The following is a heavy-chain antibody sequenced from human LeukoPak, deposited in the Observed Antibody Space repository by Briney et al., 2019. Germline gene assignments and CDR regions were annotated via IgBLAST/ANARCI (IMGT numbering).Heavy chain of an antibody. CDR1: GFTFSSNG. Sequence: GGSLRLSCVASGFTFSSNGMHWVRQAPGKGLEWVTFIQYDGSKKYYADSVKGRFTISRDNSKNTLHLQMNSLRVEDTAVYYCASYNPYYGGQGTLVTVSS. J-gene: IGHJ4*02. V-gene: IGHV3-30*02. CDR2: IQYDGSKK. D-gene: IGHD1-1*01. CDR3: ASYNPYY.